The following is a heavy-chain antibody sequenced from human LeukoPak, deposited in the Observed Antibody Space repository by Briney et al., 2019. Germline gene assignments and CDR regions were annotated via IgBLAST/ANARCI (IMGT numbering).Heavy chain of an antibody. D-gene: IGHD1-1*01. CDR2: IIPIFGTA. J-gene: IGHJ6*02. Sequence: ASVKVSCKASGGTFSSYAISWVRQAPGQGLEWMGGIIPIFGTANYAQKFQGRVTITADESTSTAYMELSSLRSEDTAVYYCARDGTWTDPRMYGMDVWGQGTTVTVSS. CDR1: GGTFSSYA. V-gene: IGHV1-69*13. CDR3: ARDGTWTDPRMYGMDV.